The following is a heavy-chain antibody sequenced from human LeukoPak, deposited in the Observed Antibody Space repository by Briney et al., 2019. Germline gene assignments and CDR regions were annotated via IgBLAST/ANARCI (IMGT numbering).Heavy chain of an antibody. J-gene: IGHJ4*02. CDR1: GGTFSSYA. Sequence: SVKVSCKASGGTFSSYAISWVRQAPGQGLEWMGGIIPIFGTANYAQKFQGRVTITADESTSTAYMELSSLRSEDTAVYYCARATWGYDSSGYTENYYFDYWGQGTLVTVSS. CDR3: ARATWGYDSSGYTENYYFDY. CDR2: IIPIFGTA. V-gene: IGHV1-69*13. D-gene: IGHD3-22*01.